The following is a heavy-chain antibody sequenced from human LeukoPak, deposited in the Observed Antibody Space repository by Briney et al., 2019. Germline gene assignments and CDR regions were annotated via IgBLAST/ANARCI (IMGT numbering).Heavy chain of an antibody. V-gene: IGHV4-39*01. J-gene: IGHJ4*02. Sequence: SETLSLTCTVSGGSISSSSYYRGWIRQPPGKGLEWIGSIYYSGSTYYNPPLKSRVTISVDTSKNQFSLKLSSVTAADTAVYYCAREQHHFDYWGQGTLVTVSS. CDR2: IYYSGST. CDR3: AREQHHFDY. CDR1: GGSISSSSYY. D-gene: IGHD6-13*01.